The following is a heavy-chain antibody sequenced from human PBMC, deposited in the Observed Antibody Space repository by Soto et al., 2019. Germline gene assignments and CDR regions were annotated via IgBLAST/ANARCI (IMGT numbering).Heavy chain of an antibody. CDR3: ARILGYSSSLYEGHYFDY. CDR2: IFSNDEK. V-gene: IGHV2-26*01. J-gene: IGHJ4*02. D-gene: IGHD6-13*01. Sequence: SGPTLVNPTETLTLTCTVSGFSLSNARMGVSWIRQPPGKALEWLAHIFSNDEKSYSTSLKSRLTISKDTSKSQVVLTMTNMDPVDTATYYCARILGYSSSLYEGHYFDYWGQGT. CDR1: GFSLSNARMG.